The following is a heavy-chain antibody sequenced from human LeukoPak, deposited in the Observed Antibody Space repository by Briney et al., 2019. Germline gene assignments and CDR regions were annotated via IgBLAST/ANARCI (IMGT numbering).Heavy chain of an antibody. Sequence: GESLKISCKGSGYSFTSYWIGWVRQMPGKGLEWMGIIYPGDSDTRSRPAFQGQVTISADTSITTAYLQWSSLTASDTATYYCARLGYSSSWYEGDFDYWGQGTLVTVSS. D-gene: IGHD6-13*01. J-gene: IGHJ4*02. CDR1: GYSFTSYW. V-gene: IGHV5-51*01. CDR2: IYPGDSDT. CDR3: ARLGYSSSWYEGDFDY.